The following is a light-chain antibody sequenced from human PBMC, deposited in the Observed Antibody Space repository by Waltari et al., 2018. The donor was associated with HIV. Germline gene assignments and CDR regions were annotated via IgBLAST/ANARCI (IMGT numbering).Light chain of an antibody. J-gene: IGLJ1*01. CDR3: QSADSTGSYPDV. Sequence: SYELTQPPSVSVSPGHTARITCSGDPLPNHYAYLYQQKPGQASLLVHYKDNERPSGIHERFSGSSSGTTVTLTISGVHTEDEADYYCQSADSTGSYPDVFGTGTKVTVL. CDR1: PLPNHY. V-gene: IGLV3-25*03. CDR2: KDN.